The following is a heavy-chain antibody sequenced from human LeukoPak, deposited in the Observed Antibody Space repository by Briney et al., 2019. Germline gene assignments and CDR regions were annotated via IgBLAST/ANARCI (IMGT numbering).Heavy chain of an antibody. Sequence: SETLSLTCSVSGGSMSDSVVSHYWSWIRQPPGKGLEWIGYNYFDGRTSYSPSLKSRVTLSVDTSKNQFSMKLISVTAADTAVYYCARTARSRDWFDPWGQGSLVTVSS. CDR2: NYFDGRT. D-gene: IGHD2-21*02. V-gene: IGHV4-59*08. CDR1: GGSMSDSVVSHY. J-gene: IGHJ5*02. CDR3: ARTARSRDWFDP.